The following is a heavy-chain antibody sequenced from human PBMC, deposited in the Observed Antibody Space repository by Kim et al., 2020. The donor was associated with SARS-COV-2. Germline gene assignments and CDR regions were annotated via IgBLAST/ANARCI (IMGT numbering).Heavy chain of an antibody. CDR3: ARTREEMEDY. CDR1: GGSISSSSYY. D-gene: IGHD1-1*01. CDR2: IYYSGST. J-gene: IGHJ4*02. V-gene: IGHV4-39*01. Sequence: SETLSLTCTVSGGSISSSSYYWGWIRQPPGKGLEWIGSIYYSGSTYYNPSLKSRVTISVDTSKNQFSLKLSSVTAADTAVYYCARTREEMEDYWGQGTLVTVSS.